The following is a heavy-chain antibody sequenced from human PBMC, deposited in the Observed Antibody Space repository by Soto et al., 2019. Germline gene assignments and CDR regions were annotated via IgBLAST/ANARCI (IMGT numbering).Heavy chain of an antibody. D-gene: IGHD6-25*01. V-gene: IGHV1-69*13. CDR1: AGTFSSYI. J-gene: IGHJ6*02. CDR3: ARGVAAVPYGMDV. CDR2: ILPMFGTT. Sequence: SVKVSCKSSAGTFSSYIISCVRQAPGQGLEWMGGILPMFGTTDYAQKFQDGITITADESTSTGYMELSSLRSEDTAVYYCARGVAAVPYGMDVWGQGTTVTVSS.